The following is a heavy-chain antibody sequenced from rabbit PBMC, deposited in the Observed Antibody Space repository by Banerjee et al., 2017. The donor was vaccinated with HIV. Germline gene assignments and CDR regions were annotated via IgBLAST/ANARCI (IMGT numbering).Heavy chain of an antibody. CDR1: GFSFSSRFY. CDR3: ARDTSSSFSSYGMDL. CDR2: IDAGSSAFT. J-gene: IGHJ6*01. V-gene: IGHV1S45*01. D-gene: IGHD1-1*01. Sequence: QEQLVESGGGLVQPEGSLTLTCTASGFSFSSRFYMCWVRQAPGKGLEWIVCIDAGSSAFTYFASWAKGRFTISKTSSTTVTLQMTSLTAADTATYFCARDTSSSFSSYGMDLWGPGTLVTVS.